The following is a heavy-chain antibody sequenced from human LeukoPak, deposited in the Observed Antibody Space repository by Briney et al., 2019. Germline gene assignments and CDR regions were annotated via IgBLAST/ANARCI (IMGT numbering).Heavy chain of an antibody. CDR2: IYSGGGNTT. V-gene: IGHV3-53*05. D-gene: IGHD4-17*01. CDR1: GFTVSSSY. J-gene: IGHJ4*02. Sequence: GGALRLSCAASGFTVSSSYMTWVRQAPGKGLEWVSVIYSGGGNTTYYADSVKGRFTISRDNSKNTLYLQMNSLRAEDTAVYYCAKDVAVDYGDYPDYWGQGTLVTVSS. CDR3: AKDVAVDYGDYPDY.